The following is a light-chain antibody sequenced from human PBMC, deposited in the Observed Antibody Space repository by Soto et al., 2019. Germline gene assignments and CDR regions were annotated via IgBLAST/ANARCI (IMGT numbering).Light chain of an antibody. V-gene: IGKV1-39*01. Sequence: DIQMTQSPSSLSASVGDRVTITCRASQIISTYLNWYQQKPGKAPKLLIYAASSLESGVPSRFSGSGSGTAFTLTISSLQPEDFATYHCQQSYSLSAMYTFGQGTKLEIK. CDR3: QQSYSLSAMYT. J-gene: IGKJ2*01. CDR2: AAS. CDR1: QIISTY.